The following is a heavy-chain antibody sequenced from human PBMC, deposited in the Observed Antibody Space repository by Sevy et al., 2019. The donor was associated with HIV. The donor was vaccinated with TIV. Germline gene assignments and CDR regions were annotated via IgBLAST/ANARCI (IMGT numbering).Heavy chain of an antibody. CDR3: AREGFPGSSWYGRAWFDY. D-gene: IGHD6-13*01. J-gene: IGHJ4*02. Sequence: GGSLRLSCAASGFTFSSYAMHWVRQAPGKGLEWVAVISYDGSNKYYADSVKGRFTISRDNSKNTLYLQMNSLRAEDTAAYYCAREGFPGSSWYGRAWFDYWGQGTLVTVSS. CDR2: ISYDGSNK. V-gene: IGHV3-30-3*01. CDR1: GFTFSSYA.